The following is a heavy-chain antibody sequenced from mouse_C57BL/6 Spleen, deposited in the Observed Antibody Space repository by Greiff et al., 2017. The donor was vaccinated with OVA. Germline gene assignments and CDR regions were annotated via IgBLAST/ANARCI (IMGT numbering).Heavy chain of an antibody. CDR1: GYTFTSYW. D-gene: IGHD1-1*01. CDR3: TENNYGSRSPFDY. Sequence: VQLQQSGTVLARPGASVKMSCKTSGYTFTSYWMHWVKQRPGQGLEWIGAIYPGNSDTSYNQKFKGKAKLTAVTSASTAYMELSSLTNEDSAVYYCTENNYGSRSPFDYWGQGNTPTGSS. V-gene: IGHV1-5*01. CDR2: IYPGNSDT. J-gene: IGHJ2*01.